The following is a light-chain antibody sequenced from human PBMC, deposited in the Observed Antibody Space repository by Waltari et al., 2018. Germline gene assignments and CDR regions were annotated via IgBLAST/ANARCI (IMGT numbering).Light chain of an antibody. CDR3: QHYVRLPAT. J-gene: IGKJ1*01. CDR1: QSVRRT. CDR2: GAS. V-gene: IGKV3-20*01. Sequence: EIVLTQSPGILSLSPGERATLSCRASQSVRRTLAWYQQKPGQAPRLLIYGASTRATGIPDRFSGGGSGTDFSLTSSRLEPEDFAVYYCQHYVRLPATFGQGTKVEIK.